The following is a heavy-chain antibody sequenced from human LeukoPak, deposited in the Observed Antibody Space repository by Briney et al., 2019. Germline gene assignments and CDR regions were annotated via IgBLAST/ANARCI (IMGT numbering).Heavy chain of an antibody. D-gene: IGHD6-19*01. CDR3: AIAVAGTQADY. Sequence: TGGSLRLSCGASGFTFSSYWMHWVRQAPGKGLVWVSRINSDGSSTSYADSVKGRFTISRDNAKNTLYLQMNSLRAEDTAVYYCAIAVAGTQADYWGQGTLVTVSS. CDR1: GFTFSSYW. V-gene: IGHV3-74*01. J-gene: IGHJ4*02. CDR2: INSDGSST.